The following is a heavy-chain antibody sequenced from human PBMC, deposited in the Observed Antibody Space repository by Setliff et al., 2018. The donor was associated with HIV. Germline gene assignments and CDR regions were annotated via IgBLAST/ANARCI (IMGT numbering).Heavy chain of an antibody. CDR2: ITGSGDTI. J-gene: IGHJ4*02. D-gene: IGHD6-19*01. V-gene: IGHV3-48*03. CDR1: GFTFSNYE. CDR3: AREATPRHSSGWVYFDY. Sequence: GGSLRLSCAASGFTFSNYEMSWVRQAPGKGPEWVSYITGSGDTIYYADSVKGRSTMSRDNAKDSVYLQMNTLRVEDTAVYYCAREATPRHSSGWVYFDYWGQGMMVTVSS.